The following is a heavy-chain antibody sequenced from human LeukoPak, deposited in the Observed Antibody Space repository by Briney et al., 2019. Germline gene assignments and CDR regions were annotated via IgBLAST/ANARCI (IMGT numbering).Heavy chain of an antibody. D-gene: IGHD5-18*01. CDR3: ARARQLYSYDY. Sequence: PSETLSLTCTVSGYSISSGYYWGWIRQPPGKGLEWIGYIYYSGSTNYNPSLKSRVTISVDTSKNQFSLKLSSVTAADTAVYYCARARQLYSYDYWGQGTLVTVSS. J-gene: IGHJ4*02. CDR1: GYSISSGYY. V-gene: IGHV4-61*01. CDR2: IYYSGST.